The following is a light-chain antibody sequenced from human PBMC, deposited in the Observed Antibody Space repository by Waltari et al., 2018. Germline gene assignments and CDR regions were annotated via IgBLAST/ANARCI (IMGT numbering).Light chain of an antibody. CDR1: QSVSSSY. J-gene: IGKJ2*01. CDR3: QQYGSSPVT. V-gene: IGKV3-20*01. Sequence: EIVLTQSPGTLSLSPGERATLSCRASQSVSSSYLAWYQQKPGQTPRLLIYGASSRATGIPDRFSGSGSGTDFTLTISRLEPEDFAVYYCQQYGSSPVTFGQGTKLEIK. CDR2: GAS.